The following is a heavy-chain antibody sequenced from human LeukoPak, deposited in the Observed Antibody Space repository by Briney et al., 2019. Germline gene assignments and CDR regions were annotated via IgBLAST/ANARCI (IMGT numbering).Heavy chain of an antibody. J-gene: IGHJ4*02. CDR1: GFTFSSYA. D-gene: IGHD5-12*01. V-gene: IGHV3-30*04. CDR2: ISYDGSNK. Sequence: PGRSLGLSCAASGFTFSSYAMHWVRQAPGKGLEWVAVISYDGSNKYYADSVKGRFTISRDNSKNTLYLQMNSLRAEDTAVYYCATFLRGYSGYDDFDYWGQGTLVTVSS. CDR3: ATFLRGYSGYDDFDY.